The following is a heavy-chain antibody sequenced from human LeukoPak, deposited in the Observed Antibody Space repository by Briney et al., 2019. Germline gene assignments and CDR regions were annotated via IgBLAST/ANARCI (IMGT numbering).Heavy chain of an antibody. CDR1: GGSISSSSYY. Sequence: SETLSLTCTVSGGSISSSSYYWGWIRQPPGKGLEWIGSIYYSGSTYYNPSLKSRVTISVDTSKNQFSLKLSSVTAADTAVYYCARGDTFNWFDPWGQGTLVTVSS. J-gene: IGHJ5*02. CDR2: IYYSGST. V-gene: IGHV4-39*01. D-gene: IGHD3-16*01. CDR3: ARGDTFNWFDP.